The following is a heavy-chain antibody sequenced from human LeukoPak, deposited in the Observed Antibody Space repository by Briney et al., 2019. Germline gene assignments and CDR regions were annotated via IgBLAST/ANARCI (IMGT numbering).Heavy chain of an antibody. Sequence: PSETLSLTCTVSGGSISSYYWSWIRQPPGKGLEWIGDIYYSGSTNYNPSLKSRVTISVDTSKNQFFLILSSVTAADTAVYYCARAYSGSYSYFDHWGQGTLVTVSS. CDR2: IYYSGST. CDR1: GGSISSYY. V-gene: IGHV4-59*01. CDR3: ARAYSGSYSYFDH. D-gene: IGHD1-26*01. J-gene: IGHJ4*02.